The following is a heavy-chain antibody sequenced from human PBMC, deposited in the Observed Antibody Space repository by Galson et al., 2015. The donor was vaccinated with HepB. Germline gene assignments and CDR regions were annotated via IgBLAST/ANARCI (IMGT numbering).Heavy chain of an antibody. V-gene: IGHV4-4*02. J-gene: IGHJ6*01. CDR2: IYYSGNT. CDR1: GGLISSTNW. CDR3: ARGRRDYSNYATHYSYGTDV. D-gene: IGHD4-11*01. Sequence: SETLSLTCTVSGGLISSTNWWSWVRQSPGRGLEWIGEIYYSGNTNYNPSLKSRVTISVDKSKNQFYLKLSSLTAADSAVYYCARGRRDYSNYATHYSYGTDVWGQGTKVILAS.